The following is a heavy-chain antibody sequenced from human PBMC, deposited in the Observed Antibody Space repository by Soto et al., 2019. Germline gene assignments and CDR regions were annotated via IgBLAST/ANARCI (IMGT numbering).Heavy chain of an antibody. CDR2: INHSGST. V-gene: IGHV4-34*01. Sequence: SETLSLTCAVYGGSFSGYYWSWIRQPPGKGLEWIGEINHSGSTNYNPSIKSRVTISVDTSKNQFSLKLSSVTAADTDVYYCARTDYSSGWYYWGQGTLVTVAS. CDR3: ARTDYSSGWYY. D-gene: IGHD6-19*01. CDR1: GGSFSGYY. J-gene: IGHJ4*02.